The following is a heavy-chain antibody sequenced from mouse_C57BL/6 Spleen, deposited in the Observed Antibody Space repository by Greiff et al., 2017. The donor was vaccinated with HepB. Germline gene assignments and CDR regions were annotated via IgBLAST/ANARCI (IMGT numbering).Heavy chain of an antibody. CDR2: IYPRDGST. CDR1: GYTFTDHT. V-gene: IGHV1-78*01. CDR3: ARRVDYDVCAMDY. D-gene: IGHD2-4*01. J-gene: IGHJ4*01. Sequence: VQLQQSDAELVKPGASVKISCKVSGYTFTDHTIHWMKQRPEQGLEWIGYIYPRDGSTKYNEKFKGKATLTADKSSSTAYMQLNSLTSEDAAVYFGARRVDYDVCAMDYWGQGTSVTVSS.